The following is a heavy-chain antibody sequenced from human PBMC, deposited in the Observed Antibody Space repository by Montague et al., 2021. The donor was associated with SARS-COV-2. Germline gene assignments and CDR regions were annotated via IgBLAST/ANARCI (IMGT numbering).Heavy chain of an antibody. CDR2: ISYSGXT. Sequence: TLSLTCIVSGGSISSDDSYWTWIRQHPGKGLEWIGYISYSGXTSYXXXXKXRLTISADTSDNQFSLKPTSMTAADTAVYYCARMYVPAHGTSAASYSDYWGRGTLVTVSS. V-gene: IGHV4-31*03. J-gene: IGHJ4*02. CDR3: ARMYVPAHGTSAASYSDY. D-gene: IGHD6-13*01. CDR1: GGSISSDDSY.